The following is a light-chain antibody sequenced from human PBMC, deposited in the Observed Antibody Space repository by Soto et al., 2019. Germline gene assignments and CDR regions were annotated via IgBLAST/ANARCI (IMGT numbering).Light chain of an antibody. CDR2: LGS. V-gene: IGKV2-28*01. CDR3: LQALQTPYT. Sequence: DLVMTQSPLSLPVTPGGPASISCRSSQSLLQSNGYSYVDWYLQKPGQSPQLLIFLGSNRASGVTDRFSGSGSGTDFTLKISRVEAEDIGTYYCLQALQTPYTFGQGTKLEIK. J-gene: IGKJ2*01. CDR1: QSLLQSNGYSY.